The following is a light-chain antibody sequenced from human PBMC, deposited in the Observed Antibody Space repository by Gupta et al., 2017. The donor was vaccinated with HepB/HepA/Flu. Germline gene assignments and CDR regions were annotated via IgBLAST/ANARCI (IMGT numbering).Light chain of an antibody. CDR2: DVS. J-gene: IGLJ2*01. CDR1: SSDVGGYNY. V-gene: IGLV2-11*01. CDR3: SSYAGSYTGV. Sequence: HSALTQPRSVACSPGRSVTISCSATSSDVGGYNYVSWYQQHPGKAPKLMIYDVSKRPSGVPDRFSGSKSGNTASLTISGLQAEDEADYYCSSYAGSYTGVFGGGTKLTVL.